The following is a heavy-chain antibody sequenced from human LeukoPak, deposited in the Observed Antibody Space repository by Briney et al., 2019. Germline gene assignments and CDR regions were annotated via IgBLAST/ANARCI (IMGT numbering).Heavy chain of an antibody. Sequence: SETLSLTCTVSGGSISSYYWSWIRQPPGKGLEWIGYIYYIGSTNYNPSLQSRVTLSVDTSKNQFSLKLSSVTAADTAVYYCARDSLRGYSYGFLDYWGQGTLVTVSS. V-gene: IGHV4-59*01. CDR3: ARDSLRGYSYGFLDY. J-gene: IGHJ4*02. D-gene: IGHD5-18*01. CDR1: GGSISSYY. CDR2: IYYIGST.